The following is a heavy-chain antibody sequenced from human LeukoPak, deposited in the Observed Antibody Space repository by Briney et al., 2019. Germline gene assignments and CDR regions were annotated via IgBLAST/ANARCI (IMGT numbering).Heavy chain of an antibody. D-gene: IGHD2-15*01. V-gene: IGHV4-59*08. J-gene: IGHJ5*02. Sequence: SETLPLTCTVSGGSISSYYWSWIRQPPGKGLEWIGYIYYSGSTNYNPSLKSRVTISVDTSKNQFSLKLSSVTAADTAVYYCPTQSDPYCSGGSCYPNWFDPWGQGTLVTVSS. CDR1: GGSISSYY. CDR2: IYYSGST. CDR3: PTQSDPYCSGGSCYPNWFDP.